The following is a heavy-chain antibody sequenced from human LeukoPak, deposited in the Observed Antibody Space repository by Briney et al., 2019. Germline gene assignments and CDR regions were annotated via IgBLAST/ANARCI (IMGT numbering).Heavy chain of an antibody. Sequence: GGSLRLSCAASGFTFSSYWMHWVRQAPGKGLVWGSHINSDGSSTSYADSVKGRFSLSRDNAKNTLYLQMNSLKTEDTAVYYCTREVYTAMVFFDYWGQGTLVTVSS. J-gene: IGHJ4*02. D-gene: IGHD5-18*01. CDR1: GFTFSSYW. CDR3: TREVYTAMVFFDY. CDR2: INSDGSST. V-gene: IGHV3-74*01.